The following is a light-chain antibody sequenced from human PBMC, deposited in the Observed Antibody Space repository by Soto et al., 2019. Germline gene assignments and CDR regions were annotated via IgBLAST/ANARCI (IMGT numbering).Light chain of an antibody. V-gene: IGLV2-11*01. CDR1: SSDVGGYNY. J-gene: IGLJ1*01. CDR2: DVS. Sequence: QSVLTQPRSVSGSPGQSVTISSTGTSSDVGGYNYVSWYQQHPSKAPKLMIYDVSKRPSGVPDRFSGSKSGDTASLTISGLQAEEEADYYCCSYAGSYINYVFGTGTKHTVL. CDR3: CSYAGSYINYV.